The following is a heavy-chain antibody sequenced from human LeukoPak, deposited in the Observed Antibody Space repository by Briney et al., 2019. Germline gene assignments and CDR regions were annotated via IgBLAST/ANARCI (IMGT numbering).Heavy chain of an antibody. CDR3: TRDGAFDI. Sequence: ASVKVSCKASGYTFTDYYVHWVRQAPGQGLQWMGWINPNSGVTNSAQNFQGRISMTRDTSISTAYMELSRLGSDDTAVYYCTRDGAFDIWGQGTMVTVSS. V-gene: IGHV1-2*02. CDR2: INPNSGVT. J-gene: IGHJ3*02. CDR1: GYTFTDYY.